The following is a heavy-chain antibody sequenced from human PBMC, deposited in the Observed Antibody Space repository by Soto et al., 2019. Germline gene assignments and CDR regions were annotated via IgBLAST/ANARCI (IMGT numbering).Heavy chain of an antibody. D-gene: IGHD3-16*01. J-gene: IGHJ4*02. V-gene: IGHV3-66*01. CDR1: GFTVSTKY. CDR2: IYSGGST. Sequence: EVQLVESGGGLVQPGGSLRLYCAASGFTVSTKYMSWVRQAPGKGLEWVSVIYSGGSTFYADSVRGRFTISRDNSKNTVNLQINSLRAEDTAVYYCARDPWAADYWGQGTLVTVSS. CDR3: ARDPWAADY.